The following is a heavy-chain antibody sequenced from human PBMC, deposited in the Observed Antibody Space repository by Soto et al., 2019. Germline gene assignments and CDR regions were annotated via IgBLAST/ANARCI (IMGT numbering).Heavy chain of an antibody. CDR2: IYYSGST. Sequence: QVQLQESGPGLVKPSQTLSLTCTVSGGSISSGGYYRSWIRQHPGKGLEWIGYIYYSGSTYYNPSLKSRVTISVDTSKNQFSLKLSSVTAADTAVYYCARVSEGNYDFWSGYTYYFDYWGQGTLVTVSS. CDR3: ARVSEGNYDFWSGYTYYFDY. D-gene: IGHD3-3*01. V-gene: IGHV4-31*03. J-gene: IGHJ4*02. CDR1: GGSISSGGYY.